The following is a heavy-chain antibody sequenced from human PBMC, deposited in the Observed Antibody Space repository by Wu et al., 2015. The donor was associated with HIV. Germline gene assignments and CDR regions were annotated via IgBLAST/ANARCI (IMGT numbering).Heavy chain of an antibody. CDR3: ARAGSMVRGVTAFDM. CDR2: IIPIFGTA. Sequence: QVQLVQSGAEVKKPGSSVKVSCKASGGTFSSYAISWVRQAPGQGLEWMGGIIPIFGTANYAQKFQDRVTITTDESTTTAYMELSSLRSEDTAVYYCARAGSMVRGVTAFDMWGQGTMVTVSS. J-gene: IGHJ3*02. V-gene: IGHV1-69*05. CDR1: GGTFSSYA. D-gene: IGHD3-10*01.